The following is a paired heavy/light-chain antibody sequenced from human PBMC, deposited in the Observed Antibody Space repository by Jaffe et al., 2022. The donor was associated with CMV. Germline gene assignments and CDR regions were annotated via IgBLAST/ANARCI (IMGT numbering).Heavy chain of an antibody. V-gene: IGHV3-48*03. D-gene: IGHD1-26*01. J-gene: IGHJ1*01. Sequence: EVQLVESGGGLVHPGGSLRLSCAASGFTFSSYEMNWVRQAPGKGLEWVSYISNSARTIYYADSVKGRFTISRDNARNSLYLQMNSLRAEDTAVYYCARQTFGSYYVEYFEHWGQGTLVTVSS. CDR3: ARQTFGSYYVEYFEH. CDR2: ISNSARTI. CDR1: GFTFSSYE.
Light chain of an antibody. CDR1: QSVSSY. CDR3: QQRSTRPT. Sequence: EIVLTQSPATLSLSPGERATLSCRASQSVSSYLAWYQQRPGQAPRLLIYDASNRATGIPARFSGSGSGTDFTLTITSLEPEDFAVYYCQQRSTRPTFGQGTKVEIK. CDR2: DAS. J-gene: IGKJ1*01. V-gene: IGKV3-11*01.